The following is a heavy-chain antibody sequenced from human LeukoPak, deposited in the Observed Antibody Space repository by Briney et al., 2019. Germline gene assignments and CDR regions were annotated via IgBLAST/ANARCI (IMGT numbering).Heavy chain of an antibody. V-gene: IGHV3-74*01. CDR3: ARVSRDYDSSGYYSPHFDY. J-gene: IGHJ4*02. CDR2: INSDGTTT. D-gene: IGHD3-22*01. Sequence: GGSLRLSCAASGFTFSSYWMHWVRQAPGKGLVWVSRINSDGTTTTYADSVKGRFTISRDNAKNTLYLQMNSLRAEDTAVYYCARVSRDYDSSGYYSPHFDYWGQGTLVTVPS. CDR1: GFTFSSYW.